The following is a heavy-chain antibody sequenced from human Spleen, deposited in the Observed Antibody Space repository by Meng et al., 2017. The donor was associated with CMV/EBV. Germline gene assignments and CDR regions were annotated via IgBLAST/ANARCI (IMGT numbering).Heavy chain of an antibody. CDR1: GGSFSGYC. Sequence: YGGSFSGYCWSWIRQPPGKGLEWIGEITHIGSPNYNPSLKSRVTISVDTSKNQFSLKLSSVTAADTAVYYCARDLHLTYYYDSGGFDPWGQGTLVTVSS. V-gene: IGHV4-34*01. CDR3: ARDLHLTYYYDSGGFDP. CDR2: ITHIGSP. J-gene: IGHJ5*02. D-gene: IGHD3-22*01.